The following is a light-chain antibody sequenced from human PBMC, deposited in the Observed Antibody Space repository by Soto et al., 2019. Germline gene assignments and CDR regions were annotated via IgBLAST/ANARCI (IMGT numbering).Light chain of an antibody. V-gene: IGLV1-40*01. Sequence: QSVLTQPPSVTGAPGQRVTISCTGSHSDIGAGYGVHWYQQFPHSAPKLLIYDTTNRPSGVPDRFSGSKSGTSASLVISGLQAEDEADYYCQSYENSRTGFYVFGTGTKLTVL. J-gene: IGLJ1*01. CDR3: QSYENSRTGFYV. CDR1: HSDIGAGYG. CDR2: DTT.